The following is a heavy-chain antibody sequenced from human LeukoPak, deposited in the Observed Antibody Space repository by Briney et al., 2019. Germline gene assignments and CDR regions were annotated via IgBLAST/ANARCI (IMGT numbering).Heavy chain of an antibody. CDR1: GGSISSYY. D-gene: IGHD4/OR15-4a*01. J-gene: IGHJ3*02. V-gene: IGHV4-59*01. Sequence: SETLSLTCTVSGGSISSYYWSWIRQPPGKGLEWIGYIYSSGNTNYSPSLKSRVSISVDTSKNQFSLTAADTAVYYCARDSGNLRTIDAFDMWGQGTMVTVSS. CDR3: ARDSGNLRTIDAFDM. CDR2: IYSSGNT.